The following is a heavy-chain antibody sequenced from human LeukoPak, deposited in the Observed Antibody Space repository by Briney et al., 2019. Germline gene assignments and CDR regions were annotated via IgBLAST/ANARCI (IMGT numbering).Heavy chain of an antibody. CDR3: ARDRLDYGSGSYDY. J-gene: IGHJ4*02. D-gene: IGHD3-10*01. CDR1: GFTFSSCS. Sequence: PGGSLRLSCAASGFTFSSCSMNWVRQAPGKGLEWVSSISSSSSYIYYADSVKGRFTISRDNARNSLYLQMNSLRAEDTAVYYCARDRLDYGSGSYDYWGQGTLVTVSS. CDR2: ISSSSSYI. V-gene: IGHV3-21*01.